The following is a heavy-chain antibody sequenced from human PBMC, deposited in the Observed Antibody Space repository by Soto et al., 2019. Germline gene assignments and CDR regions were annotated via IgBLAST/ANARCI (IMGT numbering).Heavy chain of an antibody. CDR3: ARDPGEGFLLYGYFDL. D-gene: IGHD7-27*01. J-gene: IGHJ2*01. V-gene: IGHV3-66*01. CDR1: GFTVSSNY. CDR2: IYSGGST. Sequence: EVQLVESGGGLVQPGGSLRLSCAASGFTVSSNYMSWVRQAPGKGLEWVSVIYSGGSTYYADSVKGRFTISRDNSKNTLYLQMNSLRAEDTAVYYCARDPGEGFLLYGYFDLWGRGTLVTVSS.